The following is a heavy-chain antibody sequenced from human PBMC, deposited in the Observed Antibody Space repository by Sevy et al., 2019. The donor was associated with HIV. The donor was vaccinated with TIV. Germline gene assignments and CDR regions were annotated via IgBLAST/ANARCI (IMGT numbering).Heavy chain of an antibody. CDR3: AREGCTKPHDY. D-gene: IGHD2-8*01. V-gene: IGHV3-23*01. Sequence: GGSLRLSCAASGFTFSKYSMSWVRQPPGKGLEWVSTLSFGCGEINYADSVKGRFTISRDNSKSSVYLQMNNLRREDTAGYYCAREGCTKPHDYWGQGTLVTVSS. J-gene: IGHJ4*02. CDR2: LSFGCGEI. CDR1: GFTFSKYS.